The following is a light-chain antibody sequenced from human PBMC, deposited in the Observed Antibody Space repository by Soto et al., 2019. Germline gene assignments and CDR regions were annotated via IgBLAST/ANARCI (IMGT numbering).Light chain of an antibody. V-gene: IGLV2-23*01. CDR2: EGT. J-gene: IGLJ1*01. Sequence: QSALTQPASVSGSPGQSITISCTGTTSDVGAYNLVSWYQRLPGKAPKLLIFEGTKRPSGVSSRFSGSRSGNTASLTIFGLRAEDEADYLCCSYAGGNTYVFGTGTKVTV. CDR3: CSYAGGNTYV. CDR1: TSDVGAYNL.